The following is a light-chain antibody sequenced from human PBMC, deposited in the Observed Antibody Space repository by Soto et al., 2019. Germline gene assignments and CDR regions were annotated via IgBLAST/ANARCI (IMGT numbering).Light chain of an antibody. V-gene: IGKV3-15*01. CDR1: QSVSSD. CDR3: QQYNNWPPLT. J-gene: IGKJ4*01. Sequence: VMTQSPDTLSVSPGERATLSCRASQSVSSDLAWYQHKPGQAPRLLIYGASTRATGIPARFSGSGSGTEFTLTISSLQSEDVAVYYCQQYNNWPPLTFGGGTKVEIK. CDR2: GAS.